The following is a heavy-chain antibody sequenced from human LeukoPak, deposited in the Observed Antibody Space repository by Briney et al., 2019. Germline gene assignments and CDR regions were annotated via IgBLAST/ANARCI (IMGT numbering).Heavy chain of an antibody. J-gene: IGHJ3*02. CDR3: ARDTDDFQGLDI. V-gene: IGHV3-30*03. CDR2: ISYDGSNK. CDR1: GFTFSSYG. Sequence: GGSLRLSCAASGFTFSSYGMHWVRQALGKGLEWVAVISYDGSNKYYADSVKGRFTISRDNSKNTLYLQMNSLRAEDTAVYYCARDTDDFQGLDIWGQGTRVTVSS. D-gene: IGHD3-3*01.